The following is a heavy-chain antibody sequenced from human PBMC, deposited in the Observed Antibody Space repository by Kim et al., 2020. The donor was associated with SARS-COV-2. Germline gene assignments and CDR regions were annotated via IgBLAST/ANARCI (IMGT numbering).Heavy chain of an antibody. V-gene: IGHV4-59*01. D-gene: IGHD3-10*01. J-gene: IGHJ3*02. CDR1: GGSISSYY. CDR3: ARDRFGEGDAFDI. CDR2: IYYSGST. Sequence: SETLSLTCTVSGGSISSYYWSWIRQPPGKGLEWIGYIYYSGSTNYNPSLKSRVTISVDTSKNQFSLKLSSVTAADTAVYYCARDRFGEGDAFDIWGQGTMVTVSS.